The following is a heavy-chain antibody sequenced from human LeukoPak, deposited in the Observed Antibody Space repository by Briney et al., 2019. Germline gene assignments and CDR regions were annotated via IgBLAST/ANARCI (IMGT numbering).Heavy chain of an antibody. Sequence: ASVKVSCKASGYTFTSYGISWVRQAPGQGLEWMGIINPSGGSTSYAQKFQGRVTMTRDMSTSTVYMELSSLRSEDTAVYYCARDFRRYSYGYLDEFDPWGQGTLVTVSS. CDR2: INPSGGST. CDR1: GYTFTSYG. D-gene: IGHD5-18*01. CDR3: ARDFRRYSYGYLDEFDP. J-gene: IGHJ5*02. V-gene: IGHV1-46*01.